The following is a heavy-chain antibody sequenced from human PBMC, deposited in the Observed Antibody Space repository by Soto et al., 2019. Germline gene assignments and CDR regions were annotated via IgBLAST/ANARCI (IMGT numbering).Heavy chain of an antibody. CDR3: ARYFYDSGGYYSIFDY. D-gene: IGHD3-22*01. V-gene: IGHV3-23*01. Sequence: HPGGSLRLSCGASGFTFNNYAMTWVRQAPGKGLEWVSGISGSGGSTWYADSVKGRLTISRDSSKNTLYLQMDSLTADDTAVYYCARYFYDSGGYYSIFDYWGQGTLVTVYS. J-gene: IGHJ4*02. CDR1: GFTFNNYA. CDR2: ISGSGGST.